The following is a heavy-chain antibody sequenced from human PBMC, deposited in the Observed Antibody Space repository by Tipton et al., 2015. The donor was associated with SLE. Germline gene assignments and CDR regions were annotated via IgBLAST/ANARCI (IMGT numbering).Heavy chain of an antibody. CDR1: NFSISTGHY. D-gene: IGHD5-24*01. V-gene: IGHV4-38-2*02. CDR2: IYPNGRT. CDR3: ARDVAVREMAKTLYFDH. Sequence: TLSLTCVVSNFSISTGHYWGWFRPPPGKGLEWIGSIYPNGRTYYNPSLKSRVTISVDTSKNHFSLNLSSVTAADTAVYYCARDVAVREMAKTLYFDHWGRGSLVTVSS. J-gene: IGHJ4*02.